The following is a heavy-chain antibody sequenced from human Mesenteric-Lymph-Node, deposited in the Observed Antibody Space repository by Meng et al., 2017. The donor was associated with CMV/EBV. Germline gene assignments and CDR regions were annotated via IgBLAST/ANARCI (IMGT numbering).Heavy chain of an antibody. CDR1: GFSFRNYG. CDR3: AKDWRWQDPDYGMNV. Sequence: SGFSFRNYGMHWVRQAPGKGLEWVAFIQYDGSNKYYADSVKGRFTISRDNSKNTLYLQLDSLRTEDTAVYYCAKDWRWQDPDYGMNVWGQGTMVTVSS. V-gene: IGHV3-30*02. D-gene: IGHD4-23*01. CDR2: IQYDGSNK. J-gene: IGHJ6*02.